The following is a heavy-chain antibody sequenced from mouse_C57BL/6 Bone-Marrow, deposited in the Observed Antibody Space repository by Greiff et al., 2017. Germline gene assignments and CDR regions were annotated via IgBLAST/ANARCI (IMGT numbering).Heavy chain of an antibody. J-gene: IGHJ2*01. CDR2: IDPSDRYT. CDR1: GYTFTSYW. D-gene: IGHD2-2*01. Sequence: QVQLQQPGAELVKPGASVKLSCKASGYTFTSYWMQWVKQRPGQGLEWIGEIDPSDRYTNYNQKFKGKSTLTVDTSSSTAYMQLSSLTSEDSAVYYCARSDYGYDGDYWGQGTTLTVSS. CDR3: ARSDYGYDGDY. V-gene: IGHV1-50*01.